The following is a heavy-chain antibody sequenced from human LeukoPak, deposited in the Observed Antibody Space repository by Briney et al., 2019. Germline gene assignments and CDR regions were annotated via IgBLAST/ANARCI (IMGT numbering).Heavy chain of an antibody. D-gene: IGHD2-8*01. V-gene: IGHV3-30-3*01. CDR2: ISYDGSNK. Sequence: PGGSLRLSCAASGFTFSSYALHWVRQAPGKGLEWVAVISYDGSNKYYADSVKGRFTISRDNSKNTLYLQMNSLRAEDTAVYYCARDALMGYDYWGQGTLVTVSS. J-gene: IGHJ4*02. CDR1: GFTFSSYA. CDR3: ARDALMGYDY.